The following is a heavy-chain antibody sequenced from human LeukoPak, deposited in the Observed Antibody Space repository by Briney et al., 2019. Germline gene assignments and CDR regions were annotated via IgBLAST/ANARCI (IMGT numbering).Heavy chain of an antibody. Sequence: GGSLRLSCSASGFTFSTYAMHWVRQAPGKGLEYVSSVSSNVYSTHYADSVKGRFAISRDNSKNTLYLQMSSLRTEDTAVYYCVKDSKGSGWYVPPKFDYWGQGTLVTVSS. CDR1: GFTFSTYA. CDR2: VSSNVYST. D-gene: IGHD6-19*01. CDR3: VKDSKGSGWYVPPKFDY. V-gene: IGHV3-64D*09. J-gene: IGHJ4*02.